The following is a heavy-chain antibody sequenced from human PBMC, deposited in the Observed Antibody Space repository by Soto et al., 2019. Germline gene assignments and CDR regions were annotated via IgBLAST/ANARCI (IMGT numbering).Heavy chain of an antibody. CDR3: ARDRGAQVGSYGDYVLGYYYYGMDV. D-gene: IGHD4-17*01. J-gene: IGHJ6*02. V-gene: IGHV3-48*02. CDR2: ISSSSSTI. Sequence: GGSLRLSCAASGFTFSSYSMNWVRQAPGKGLEWVSYISSSSSTIYYADSVKGRFTISRDNAKNSLYLQMNSLRDEDTAVYYCARDRGAQVGSYGDYVLGYYYYGMDVWGQGTTVTVSS. CDR1: GFTFSSYS.